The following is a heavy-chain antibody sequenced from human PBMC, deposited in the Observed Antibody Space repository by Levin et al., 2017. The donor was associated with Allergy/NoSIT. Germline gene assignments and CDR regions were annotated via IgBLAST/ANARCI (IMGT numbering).Heavy chain of an antibody. Sequence: SGPTLVKPTQTLTLTCTFSGFSLSTSGVGVGWIRQPPGKALEWLALIYWDDDKRFSPSLKSRLTITKDTTKNQVVLTMTNMDPVDTGTYYCAHRARAPDGSGSYPYWGQGILVTVSS. J-gene: IGHJ4*02. V-gene: IGHV2-5*02. D-gene: IGHD3-10*01. CDR3: AHRARAPDGSGSYPY. CDR1: GFSLSTSGVG. CDR2: IYWDDDK.